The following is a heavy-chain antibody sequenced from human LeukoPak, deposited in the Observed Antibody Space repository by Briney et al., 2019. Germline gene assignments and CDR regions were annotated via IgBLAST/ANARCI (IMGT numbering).Heavy chain of an antibody. J-gene: IGHJ6*03. CDR2: IYTSGST. Sequence: SETLSLTCTVSGGSISSYYWSWIRQPAGKGLEWIGRIYTSGSTNHNPSLQSRVTMSVDTSKKQLSLILTSVTAADTAVYYCSKDPRVVFIRYYYYYMDVWGKGTTVTVSS. CDR3: SKDPRVVFIRYYYYYMDV. V-gene: IGHV4-4*07. CDR1: GGSISSYY. D-gene: IGHD3-3*01.